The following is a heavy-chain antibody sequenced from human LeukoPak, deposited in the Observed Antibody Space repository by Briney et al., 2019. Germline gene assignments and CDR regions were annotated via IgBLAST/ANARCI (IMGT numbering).Heavy chain of an antibody. CDR3: ARYNCSSTISYTGGENYFDY. D-gene: IGHD2-2*02. Sequence: EASVKVSCKASGGTFSSYAISWVRQAPGQGLEWMGGIIPIFGTANYAQKFQGRVTITTDESTSTAYMELSSLRSEDTAVYYCARYNCSSTISYTGGENYFDYWGQGTLVTVSS. V-gene: IGHV1-69*05. CDR2: IIPIFGTA. CDR1: GGTFSSYA. J-gene: IGHJ4*02.